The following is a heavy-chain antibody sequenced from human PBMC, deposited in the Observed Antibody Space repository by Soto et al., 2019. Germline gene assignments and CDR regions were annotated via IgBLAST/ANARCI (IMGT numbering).Heavy chain of an antibody. D-gene: IGHD6-6*01. CDR2: IIPIFGTA. CDR1: GGTFSSYA. Sequence: QVQLVQSGAEVKKPGSSVKVSCKASGGTFSSYAISWVRQAPGQGLEWMGGIIPIFGTANYAQKFQGRVTVTADESTSTAYMELSSLRSEDTAVYYCARDPGPFIAARPNFWVYGGQGTLVTVSS. CDR3: ARDPGPFIAARPNFWVY. J-gene: IGHJ4*02. V-gene: IGHV1-69*01.